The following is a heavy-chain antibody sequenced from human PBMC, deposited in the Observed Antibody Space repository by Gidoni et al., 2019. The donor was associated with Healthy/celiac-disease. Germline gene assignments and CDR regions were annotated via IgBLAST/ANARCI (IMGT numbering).Heavy chain of an antibody. J-gene: IGHJ4*02. CDR3: ARYSFYGGTDH. D-gene: IGHD4-17*01. Sequence: EVQLVESGGGLVKPGGSRRLSGAAAGFTFSTYSMNWVRQAPGKGLEWVSSISSTSTYIYYADSVKGRFTISRDNAKNSLYLQMNSLRAADTAVYYCARYSFYGGTDHWGQGTLVTVSS. CDR1: GFTFSTYS. CDR2: ISSTSTYI. V-gene: IGHV3-21*01.